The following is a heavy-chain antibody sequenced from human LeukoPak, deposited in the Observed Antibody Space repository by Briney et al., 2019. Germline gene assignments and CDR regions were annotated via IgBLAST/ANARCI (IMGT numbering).Heavy chain of an antibody. V-gene: IGHV4-4*02. CDR3: ARTGVIMVRGYHLDY. Sequence: PSETLSLTCGVSGGSISSSNWGSWVRHPPGKGLEWIGEIYRSGNTNYNPSLKSRVTISIDKSKNQFSLKLSSVTAADTAVYYCARTGVIMVRGYHLDYWGQGTLVTVSS. D-gene: IGHD3-10*01. J-gene: IGHJ4*02. CDR2: IYRSGNT. CDR1: GGSISSSNW.